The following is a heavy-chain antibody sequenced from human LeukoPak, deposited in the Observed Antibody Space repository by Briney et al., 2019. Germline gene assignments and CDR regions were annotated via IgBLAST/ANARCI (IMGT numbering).Heavy chain of an antibody. CDR2: IYYSGST. D-gene: IGHD5-12*01. Sequence: SETLSLTCAVSGVSISTYYWSWIRQPPGKGLEWIGYIYYSGSTNYNPSLKSRVTISVDTSKNQFSLKLSSVTAADTAVYYCAREAGEPTVATIGGFDYWGQGTLVTVSS. CDR1: GVSISTYY. CDR3: AREAGEPTVATIGGFDY. V-gene: IGHV4-59*01. J-gene: IGHJ4*02.